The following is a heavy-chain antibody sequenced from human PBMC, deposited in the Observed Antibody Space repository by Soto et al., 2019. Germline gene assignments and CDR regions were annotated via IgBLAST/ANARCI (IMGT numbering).Heavy chain of an antibody. V-gene: IGHV3-23*01. CDR1: GFTFSSDA. CDR2: ISGSGGST. D-gene: IGHD3-9*01. Sequence: EVQLLESGGGLVQPGGSLRLSCAASGFTFSSDAMSWVRQAPGKGLEWVSAISGSGGSTYYADSVKGRFTISRDNSKNTLYLQMTSLRAEDTAVYYCAKDQAHYDMLTGSLWGQGTMVTVSS. J-gene: IGHJ3*01. CDR3: AKDQAHYDMLTGSL.